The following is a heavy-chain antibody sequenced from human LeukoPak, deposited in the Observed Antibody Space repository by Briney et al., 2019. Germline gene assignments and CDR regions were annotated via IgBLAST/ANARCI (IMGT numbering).Heavy chain of an antibody. D-gene: IGHD6-19*01. J-gene: IGHJ4*02. CDR3: AKDSSGWPLVYYFDY. V-gene: IGHV3-23*01. CDR2: ISGSGGST. CDR1: GFTFSSYA. Sequence: HPGGSLRLSCAASGFTFSSYAMSWVRQAPGKGLEWVSAISGSGGSTYYADSVKGRFTISRDNSKNTLYLQMNSLRAEDTAVYYCAKDSSGWPLVYYFDYWGQGTLVTVSS.